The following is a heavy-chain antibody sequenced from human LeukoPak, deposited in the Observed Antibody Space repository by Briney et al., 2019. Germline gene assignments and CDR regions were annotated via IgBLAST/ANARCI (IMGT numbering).Heavy chain of an antibody. Sequence: SETLSLTCTVSGGSISSGGHYWSWIRQHPGKGLEWIGYIYYSGSTYYNPSLKSRVTISVDTSKNQFSLKLSSVTAADTAVYYCARARIVVVPAGNPFFDYWGQGTLVTVSS. J-gene: IGHJ4*02. CDR2: IYYSGST. D-gene: IGHD2-2*01. CDR1: GGSISSGGHY. V-gene: IGHV4-31*03. CDR3: ARARIVVVPAGNPFFDY.